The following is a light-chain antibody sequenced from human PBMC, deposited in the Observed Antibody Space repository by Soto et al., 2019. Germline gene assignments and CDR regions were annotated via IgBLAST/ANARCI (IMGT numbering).Light chain of an antibody. V-gene: IGKV2-30*02. CDR1: QSLVHSDGIAY. J-gene: IGKJ5*01. CDR2: KVS. Sequence: DVVMTQSPLSLPVTLGQPASISCRSNQSLVHSDGIAYFSSFQQSPGRSPRRLIYKVSNRDSGVPARFSGSGSGTDFALKISRVEAEDVGVYYCMQGTHWPITFGQGTRLEIK. CDR3: MQGTHWPIT.